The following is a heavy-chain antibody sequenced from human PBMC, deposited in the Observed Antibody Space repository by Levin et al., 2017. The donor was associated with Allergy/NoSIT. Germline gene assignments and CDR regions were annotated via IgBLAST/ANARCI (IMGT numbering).Heavy chain of an antibody. CDR1: GFSLSNARMG. CDR2: IFSNDEK. Sequence: VSGPTLVKPTETLTLTCTVSGFSLSNARMGVSWIRQPPGKALEWLAHIFSNDEKSYSTSLKSRLTISKDTSKSQVVLTMTNMDPVDTATYYCARILSTAAGTEVFDYWGQGTLVTVSS. V-gene: IGHV2-26*01. CDR3: ARILSTAAGTEVFDY. D-gene: IGHD6-13*01. J-gene: IGHJ4*02.